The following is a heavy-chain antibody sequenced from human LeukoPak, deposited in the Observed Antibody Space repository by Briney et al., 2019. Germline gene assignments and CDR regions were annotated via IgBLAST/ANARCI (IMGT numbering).Heavy chain of an antibody. CDR1: GFTFTTYW. V-gene: IGHV3-7*01. CDR3: ARVPTAAWYYLDY. J-gene: IGHJ4*02. Sequence: PGGSLRLSCAASGFTFTTYWMTWVRQAPGKGLEWVANIDQDGSEIYYVDSVKGRFTISRDNAKNSVYLQMNSLRAEDTAVYYCARVPTAAWYYLDYWGQGTPVTVSS. D-gene: IGHD1-14*01. CDR2: IDQDGSEI.